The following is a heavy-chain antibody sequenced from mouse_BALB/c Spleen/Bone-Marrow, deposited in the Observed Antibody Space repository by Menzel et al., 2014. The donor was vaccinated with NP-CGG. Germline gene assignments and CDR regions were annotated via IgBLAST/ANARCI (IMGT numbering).Heavy chain of an antibody. CDR2: IDPYNGGT. CDR1: GYAFXSYN. V-gene: IGHV1S135*01. J-gene: IGHJ3*01. CDR3: AREGYFAWFAY. Sequence: EVQLQQSGPELVKPGASVKVSCKASGYAFXSYNMYWVKQSHGKSLEWIGYIDPYNGGTTYNQKFKVKATLTVDKSSSTAYMHLNSLTSEDSAVYYCAREGYFAWFAYWGQGTLVTVSA.